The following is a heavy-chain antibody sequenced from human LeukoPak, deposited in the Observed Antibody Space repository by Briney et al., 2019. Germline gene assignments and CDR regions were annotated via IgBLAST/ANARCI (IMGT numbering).Heavy chain of an antibody. CDR2: IYSGGST. CDR1: GFTVSSSY. CDR3: ARDGVLTTVVLNWYFDL. Sequence: GGSLRLSCAASGFTVSSSYMSWVRQAPGKGLEWVSVIYSGGSTYYADSVKGRFTISRDNSKNTLYLQMNSLRAEDTAVYYCARDGVLTTVVLNWYFDLWGRGTLVTVSS. J-gene: IGHJ2*01. V-gene: IGHV3-53*01. D-gene: IGHD4-23*01.